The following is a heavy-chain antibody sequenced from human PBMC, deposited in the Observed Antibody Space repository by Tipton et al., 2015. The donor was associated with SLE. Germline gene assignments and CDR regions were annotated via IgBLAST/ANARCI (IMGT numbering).Heavy chain of an antibody. V-gene: IGHV3-23*01. D-gene: IGHD6-19*01. J-gene: IGHJ4*02. CDR3: AKARTGWYGTCYDY. Sequence: GSLRLSCAASGFTFSSYAMSWVRQAPGKGLEWVSTISDSGGKTDYTNSVKGRFTISRDNSENTLYLQMSSLRVDDTAVYYCAKARTGWYGTCYDYWGQGALVTVSS. CDR1: GFTFSSYA. CDR2: ISDSGGKT.